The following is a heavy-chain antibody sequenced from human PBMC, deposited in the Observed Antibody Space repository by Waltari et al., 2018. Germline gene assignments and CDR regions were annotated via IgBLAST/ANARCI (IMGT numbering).Heavy chain of an antibody. Sequence: QVQLQQWGAGLLKPSETLSLTCAVYGGSFSGYSWSWIRQPPGKGLEWIGEINHSGSTNYNPSLKSRVTISVDTSKNQFSLKLSSVTAADTAVYYCARGALVSNWFDPWGQGTLVTVSS. CDR1: GGSFSGYS. CDR2: INHSGST. J-gene: IGHJ5*02. CDR3: ARGALVSNWFDP. V-gene: IGHV4-34*01.